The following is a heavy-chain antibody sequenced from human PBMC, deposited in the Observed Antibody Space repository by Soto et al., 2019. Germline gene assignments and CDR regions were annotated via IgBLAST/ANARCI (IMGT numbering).Heavy chain of an antibody. D-gene: IGHD4-17*01. CDR1: GYSFISYW. CDR3: ARLRCPPALQCYFDS. Sequence: EVHLVQSGAEVKKPGESLKISCKCCGYSFISYWIGWVRQMPGKGLEWMGIIYPGDSDTRYSPSFQGQVTISAAKSFSSAYLQWSSLKASDTALYYCARLRCPPALQCYFDSWGQGTLVTVSS. J-gene: IGHJ4*02. V-gene: IGHV5-51*01. CDR2: IYPGDSDT.